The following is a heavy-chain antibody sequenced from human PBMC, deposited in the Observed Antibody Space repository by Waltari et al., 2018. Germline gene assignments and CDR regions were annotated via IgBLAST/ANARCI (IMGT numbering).Heavy chain of an antibody. CDR1: GFTFDDYA. D-gene: IGHD3-22*01. CDR3: AKRAYDSSGPLDY. J-gene: IGHJ4*02. Sequence: EVQLVESGGGLVQPGRSLRLSCAASGFTFDDYAMHWVRQAPGKGLAWVSGISLNSGCIGYADSVKGRFTISRDNAKNSLYLQMNSLRAEDTALYYCAKRAYDSSGPLDYWGQGTLVTVSS. V-gene: IGHV3-9*01. CDR2: ISLNSGCI.